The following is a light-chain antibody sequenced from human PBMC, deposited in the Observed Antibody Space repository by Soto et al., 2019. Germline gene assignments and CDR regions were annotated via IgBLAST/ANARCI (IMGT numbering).Light chain of an antibody. CDR1: RSNIGSQV. CDR3: ATWDDSLDGPV. CDR2: NNN. Sequence: QSVLTQPPSASGAPGQRVTISCSGSRSNIGSQVVQWFQHIPGTAPKLLMQNNNERPSGVPDRFSGSKSGTSASLAISGRRSEGEGDYYLATWDDSLDGPVFAGGTKLSVL. V-gene: IGLV1-44*01. J-gene: IGLJ2*01.